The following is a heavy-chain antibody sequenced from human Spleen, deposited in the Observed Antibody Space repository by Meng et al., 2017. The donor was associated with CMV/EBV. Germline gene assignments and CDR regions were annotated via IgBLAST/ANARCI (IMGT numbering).Heavy chain of an antibody. J-gene: IGHJ5*02. CDR1: GGSISTRGYY. CDR2: IYYSGKT. V-gene: IGHV4-39*01. Sequence: SETLSLTCTFSGGSISTRGYYWAWIRQPPGKGLEWIGSIYYSGKTYYNPSLKSRVTIFVDRSKNQFSLQLTSVTAADTAVYYCATQYYYGSGGFYPFDPWGQGTLVTVSS. D-gene: IGHD3-10*01. CDR3: ATQYYYGSGGFYPFDP.